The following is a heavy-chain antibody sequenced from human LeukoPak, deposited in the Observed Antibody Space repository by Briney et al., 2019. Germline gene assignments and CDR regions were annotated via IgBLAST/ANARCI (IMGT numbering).Heavy chain of an antibody. CDR3: AVNRIVGATYYFDY. D-gene: IGHD1-26*01. J-gene: IGHJ4*02. CDR2: IDPSGGST. CDR1: GYTFTSYY. V-gene: IGHV1-46*01. Sequence: GASVKVSCKASGYTFTSYYMHWVRQAPGQGLEWMGIIDPSGGSTSYAQKFQGRVTMTRDTSTSTVYMELSSLRSEDTAVHYCAVNRIVGATYYFDYWGQGTLVTVSS.